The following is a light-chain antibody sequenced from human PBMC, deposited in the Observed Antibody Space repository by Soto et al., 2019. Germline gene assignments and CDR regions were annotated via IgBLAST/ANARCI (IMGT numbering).Light chain of an antibody. CDR2: RDT. J-gene: IGLJ1*01. V-gene: IGLV1-44*01. CDR1: DSNVGSNL. CDR3: QSYDSSLSGPYV. Sequence: QSVLTQPPSASGTPGQRVTISCSGTDSNVGSNLVYWYQQLPGTAPKLLIYRDTQRPSGVPDRFSGSKSGTSASLAITGLQAEDEADYYCQSYDSSLSGPYVFGAGTKVTVL.